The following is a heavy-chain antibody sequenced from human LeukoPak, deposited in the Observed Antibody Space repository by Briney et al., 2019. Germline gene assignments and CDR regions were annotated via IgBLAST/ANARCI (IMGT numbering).Heavy chain of an antibody. V-gene: IGHV4-59*02. CDR2: VYYDGTT. D-gene: IGHD3/OR15-3a*01. J-gene: IGHJ4*02. CDR3: ARQTGSGLFILP. CDR1: GGSVNNNY. Sequence: SETLSLTCTVSGGSVNNNYWSWIRQSPGKGLEWIGYVYYDGTTKYNPSLTGRLTISIETSKNQFSLRLTSVTAADTAVYYCARQTGSGLFILPGGQGTLVTVSS.